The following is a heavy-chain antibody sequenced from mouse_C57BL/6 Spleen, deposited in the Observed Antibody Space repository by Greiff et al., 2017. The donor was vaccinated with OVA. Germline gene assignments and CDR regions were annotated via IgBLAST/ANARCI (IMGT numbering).Heavy chain of an antibody. Sequence: EVQGVESGGGLVKPGGSLKLSCAASGFTFSSYAMSWVRQTPEKRLEWVATISDGGSYTYYPDNVKGRFTISRDNAKNNLYLQMSHLKSEDTAMYYCARDGYDYDWFAYWGQGTLVTVSA. CDR1: GFTFSSYA. CDR2: ISDGGSYT. CDR3: ARDGYDYDWFAY. D-gene: IGHD2-4*01. V-gene: IGHV5-4*01. J-gene: IGHJ3*01.